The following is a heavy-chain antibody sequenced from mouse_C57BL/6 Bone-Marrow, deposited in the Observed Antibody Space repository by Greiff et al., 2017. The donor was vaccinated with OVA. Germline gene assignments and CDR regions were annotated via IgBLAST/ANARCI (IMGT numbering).Heavy chain of an antibody. V-gene: IGHV7-3*01. D-gene: IGHD1-1*01. J-gene: IGHJ1*03. CDR1: GFTFTDYY. CDR2: IRNKANGYTT. CDR3: ARSRLLYGSSYWYFDV. Sequence: DVKLVESGGGLVQPGGSLSLSCAASGFTFTDYYMSWVRQPPGKALEWLGFIRNKANGYTTEYSASVKGRFTISRDNSQSILYLQMNALRAEDSATYYCARSRLLYGSSYWYFDVWGTGTTVTVSS.